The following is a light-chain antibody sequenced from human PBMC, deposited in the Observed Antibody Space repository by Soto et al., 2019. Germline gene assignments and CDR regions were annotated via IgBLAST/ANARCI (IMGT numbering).Light chain of an antibody. CDR2: LNSDGSH. CDR1: SGHSSYA. CDR3: QTWGTGISV. Sequence: QLVLTQSPSASASLGASVKLTCTLSSGHSSYAIAWHQQQPEKGPRYLMKLNSDGSHSKGDGIPDRFSVSSSGAERYLTISSLQSEDEADYYCQTWGTGISVFGGGTKLTVL. J-gene: IGLJ2*01. V-gene: IGLV4-69*01.